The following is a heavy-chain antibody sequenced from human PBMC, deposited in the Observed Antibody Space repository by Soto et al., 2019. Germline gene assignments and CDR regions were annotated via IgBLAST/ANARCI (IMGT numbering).Heavy chain of an antibody. CDR2: ISWNSGSI. CDR3: AKVSCSGGSCYSNLEYYFDY. V-gene: IGHV3-9*01. Sequence: GGSLRLSCAASGFTFDDYAMHWVRQAPGKGLEWVSGISWNSGSIGYADSVKGRFTISRDNAKNSLYLQMNSLRAEDTALYYCAKVSCSGGSCYSNLEYYFDYWGQGTLVTVSS. J-gene: IGHJ4*02. D-gene: IGHD2-15*01. CDR1: GFTFDDYA.